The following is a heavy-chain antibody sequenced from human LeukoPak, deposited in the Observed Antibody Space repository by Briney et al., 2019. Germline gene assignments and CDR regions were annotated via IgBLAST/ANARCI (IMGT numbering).Heavy chain of an antibody. CDR3: ARDFGDSYVTPFDY. V-gene: IGHV4-34*01. CDR1: GGSFSGYY. J-gene: IGHJ4*02. D-gene: IGHD5-18*01. Sequence: SETLSLTCAVYGGSFSGYYWSWIRQPPGKGLEWIGEINHSGSTNYNPSLKSRVTISVDTSKNQFSLKLSSVTAADTAVYYCARDFGDSYVTPFDYWGQGTLVTVSS. CDR2: INHSGST.